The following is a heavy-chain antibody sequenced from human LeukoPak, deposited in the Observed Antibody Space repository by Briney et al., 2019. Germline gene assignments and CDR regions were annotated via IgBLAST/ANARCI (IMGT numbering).Heavy chain of an antibody. CDR2: ITWSGGSR. Sequence: PGGSLRLSCAASGFKFDDYTMHWVRQAPGKGLEWVSLITWSGGSRFYADSVKGRFTISRDNSKNSLYLQMNSLTTEDTALYCCAKNGPRYGDHAGYCDYWGQGTLVTVSS. CDR3: AKNGPRYGDHAGYCDY. J-gene: IGHJ4*02. D-gene: IGHD4/OR15-4a*01. CDR1: GFKFDDYT. V-gene: IGHV3-43*01.